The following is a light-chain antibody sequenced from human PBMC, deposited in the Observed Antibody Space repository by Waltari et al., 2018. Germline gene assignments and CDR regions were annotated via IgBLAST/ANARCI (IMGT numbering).Light chain of an antibody. CDR1: DSDVGIYDY. CDR3: SSYSSDSTPVV. J-gene: IGLJ1*01. V-gene: IGLV2-14*03. Sequence: QSALTQPASVSGSLGQSIIISCTGTDSDVGIYDYVSWYQQHPGKAPRFLIYDVTKRPSGVSARFSGSKSGKTASLTISGLQADDEADYYCSSYSSDSTPVVFG. CDR2: DVT.